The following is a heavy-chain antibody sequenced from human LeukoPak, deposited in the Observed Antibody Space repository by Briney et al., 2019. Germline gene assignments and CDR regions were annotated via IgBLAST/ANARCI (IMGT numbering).Heavy chain of an antibody. J-gene: IGHJ4*02. CDR1: GGTFSSYA. V-gene: IGHV1-3*01. CDR2: INAGNGNT. CDR3: ARGGVLYTFDY. Sequence: ASVKVSCKASGGTFSSYAISWVRQAPGQRLEWMGWINAGNGNTKYSQKFQGRVTITRDTSASTAYMELSSLRSEDTAVYYCARGGVLYTFDYWGQGTLVTVSS. D-gene: IGHD2-8*01.